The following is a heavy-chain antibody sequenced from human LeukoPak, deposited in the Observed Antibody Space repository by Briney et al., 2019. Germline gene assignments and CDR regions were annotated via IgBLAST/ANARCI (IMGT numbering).Heavy chain of an antibody. CDR1: GGSFSGYY. Sequence: SETLSLTCAVYGGSFSGYYWSWIRQPPGKGLEWIGEINHSGSTNYNPSLKSRVTISVDTSKNQFSLKLSSVTAADTAVYYCASGKRGITMVRGVIIPFDYWGQGTLVTVSS. V-gene: IGHV4-34*01. CDR3: ASGKRGITMVRGVIIPFDY. CDR2: INHSGST. J-gene: IGHJ4*02. D-gene: IGHD3-10*01.